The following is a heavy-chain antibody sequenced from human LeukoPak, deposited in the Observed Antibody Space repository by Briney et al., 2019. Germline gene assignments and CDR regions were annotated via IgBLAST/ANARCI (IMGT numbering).Heavy chain of an antibody. J-gene: IGHJ3*02. CDR1: GFTFSSYA. Sequence: GGSLRLSCVASGFTFSSYAMSWVRQAPGKGLEWVSGISGNGGGTYYAGSVKGRFTISRDNSKNTLYLQMNSLRAEDTAVYYCAKDSELRLRWGAFEIWGQGTMVIVSS. CDR2: ISGNGGGT. V-gene: IGHV3-23*01. D-gene: IGHD4-23*01. CDR3: AKDSELRLRWGAFEI.